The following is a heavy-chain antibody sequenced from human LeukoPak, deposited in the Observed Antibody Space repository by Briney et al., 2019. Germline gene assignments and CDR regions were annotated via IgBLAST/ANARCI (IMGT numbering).Heavy chain of an antibody. Sequence: SETLSLTCTVSGVSISSGGSYWSWIRQPPGKGLEWIGRIYNSGTTNYSPSLKSRLTISVDTSKNQISLKLNAVTAADTAVYYCASDLGYWGQGTLVTVSS. J-gene: IGHJ4*02. CDR2: IYNSGTT. CDR3: ASDLGY. V-gene: IGHV4-61*02. CDR1: GVSISSGGSY.